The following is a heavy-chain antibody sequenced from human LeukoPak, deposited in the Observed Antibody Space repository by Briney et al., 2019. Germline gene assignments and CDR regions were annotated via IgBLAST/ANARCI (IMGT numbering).Heavy chain of an antibody. Sequence: GGSLRLSCAASGFTFSDYYLSWIRQAPGKGLEWISYISSRDSAVYYADSVRGRFTISRDNAQNSVYLQMNSLGAEDTAVYYCVRVSKDTFLPSFFDYWGKGILVTVSS. CDR3: VRVSKDTFLPSFFDY. D-gene: IGHD3-3*02. J-gene: IGHJ4*02. CDR2: ISSRDSAV. V-gene: IGHV3-11*04. CDR1: GFTFSDYY.